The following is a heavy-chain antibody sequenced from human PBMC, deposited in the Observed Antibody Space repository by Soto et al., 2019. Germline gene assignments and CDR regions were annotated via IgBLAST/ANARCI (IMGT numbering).Heavy chain of an antibody. J-gene: IGHJ4*02. Sequence: GGCLRLSFSASVFPFTRYSMNWVRQAPGKGLEWVSSISSTTNYIYYGDSMKGRFTISRDNAKNSLYLEMNSLRAEDTAVYYCASESEDLTSKFDYWGQGTLVTVSS. CDR3: ASESEDLTSKFDY. CDR1: VFPFTRYS. V-gene: IGHV3-21*06. CDR2: ISSTTNYI.